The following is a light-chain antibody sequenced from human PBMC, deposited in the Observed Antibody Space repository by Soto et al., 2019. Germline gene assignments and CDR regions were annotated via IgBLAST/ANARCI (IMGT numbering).Light chain of an antibody. CDR3: QQYNSYSGT. V-gene: IGKV1-5*01. CDR2: DAA. CDR1: QSISSW. Sequence: DIQMTQSPSTLSASVGDRVTITCRASQSISSWLAWYQQKPGKAPKLLIYDAASLESGGPSRFSGSGAGTEFTLTISSLQPDDFATYYCQQYNSYSGTFGQGTKVDI. J-gene: IGKJ1*01.